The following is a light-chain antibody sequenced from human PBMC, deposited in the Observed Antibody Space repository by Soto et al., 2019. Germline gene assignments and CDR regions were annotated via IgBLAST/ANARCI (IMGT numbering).Light chain of an antibody. J-gene: IGKJ2*01. CDR3: QQHSSWPPYS. CDR2: DAS. V-gene: IGKV3-11*01. CDR1: QSVSSY. Sequence: EIVLTQSPATLYLSPGERATLSCRASQSVSSYLAWYQQKPGQAPRLLIYDASNRATGIPARFSGSGSGTDFTLTISSLEPEDFAVYYCQQHSSWPPYSFGQGTKLEIK.